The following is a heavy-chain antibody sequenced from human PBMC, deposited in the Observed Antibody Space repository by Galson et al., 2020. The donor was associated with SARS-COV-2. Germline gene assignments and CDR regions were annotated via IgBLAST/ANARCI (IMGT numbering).Heavy chain of an antibody. CDR2: IRSSGSTI. J-gene: IGHJ6*02. Sequence: GESLRLSCAAYRFTFRDYYMSWNRHAPGKGMEWVSYIRSSGSTIYYADSVKGRFTISRDNAKNSLYLQMNSLRAEDTAVYYCARDLQTCSGGSCTTGYYYYGMDVWGQGTTVTVSS. CDR1: RFTFRDYY. D-gene: IGHD2-15*01. V-gene: IGHV3-11*01. CDR3: ARDLQTCSGGSCTTGYYYYGMDV.